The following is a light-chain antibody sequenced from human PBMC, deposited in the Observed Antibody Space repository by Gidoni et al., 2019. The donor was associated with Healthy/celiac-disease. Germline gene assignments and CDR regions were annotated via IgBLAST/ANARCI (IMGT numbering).Light chain of an antibody. CDR2: DVS. V-gene: IGLV2-14*03. CDR3: SSYTSSSTPGVV. J-gene: IGLJ2*01. Sequence: QSALPQPASVSGSPGHSIPSTCTGTSSDVGGYNYVAWYQQHPGKAPKLMIYDVSNRPSGVSNRFSGSKSGNTASLTISGLQAEDEADYYCSSYTSSSTPGVVFGGGTKLTVL. CDR1: SSDVGGYNY.